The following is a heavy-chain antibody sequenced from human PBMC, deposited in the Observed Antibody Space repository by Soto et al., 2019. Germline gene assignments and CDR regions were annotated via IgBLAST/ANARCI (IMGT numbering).Heavy chain of an antibody. CDR3: VSEGTGFGH. J-gene: IGHJ4*02. Sequence: EVQLVESGGGLVQPWGSVRLSCAGSGFTFSVSSMHWVRQAPGKALEWLGRIRSKANKNATIYSESVRGRFIISRDDSQDTMFLQMSSLRTEDTAMCYSVSEGTGFGHWRQGTLVTVSS. V-gene: IGHV3-73*02. CDR1: GFTFSVSS. D-gene: IGHD1-1*01. CDR2: IRSKANKNAT.